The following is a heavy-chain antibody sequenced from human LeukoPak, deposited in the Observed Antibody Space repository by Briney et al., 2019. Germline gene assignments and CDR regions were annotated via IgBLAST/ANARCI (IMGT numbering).Heavy chain of an antibody. CDR3: ARILVDALDY. Sequence: SETLSLNCAVSGYSISSGYYWGWIRQPPGKGLEWIGSIYHSGSTYYNPSLKSRVTISVDTSKNQFSLKLSSVTAADTAVYYCARILVDALDYWGQGTLATVSS. CDR1: GYSISSGYY. CDR2: IYHSGST. J-gene: IGHJ4*02. V-gene: IGHV4-38-2*01. D-gene: IGHD3-3*01.